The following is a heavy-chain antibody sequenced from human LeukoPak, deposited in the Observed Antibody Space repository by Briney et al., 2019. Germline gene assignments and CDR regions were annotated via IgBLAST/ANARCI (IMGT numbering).Heavy chain of an antibody. CDR1: GFNFNNYA. J-gene: IGHJ4*02. CDR2: IRGSGDAT. D-gene: IGHD2-21*02. Sequence: GGSLRLSCAASGFNFNNYAMSWVRQAPGKGLEWVSAIRGSGDATYYADSVKGRFTISRDNSKNTLYLQVNSLRAEDTAVHYCTNCDRAGGYCYYDVWGQGTLVTVSS. CDR3: TNCDRAGGYCYYDV. V-gene: IGHV3-23*01.